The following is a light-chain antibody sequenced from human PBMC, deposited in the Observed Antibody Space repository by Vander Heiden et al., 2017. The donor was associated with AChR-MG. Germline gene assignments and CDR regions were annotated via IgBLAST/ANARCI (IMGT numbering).Light chain of an antibody. CDR3: MRGIHLRYT. CDR1: QSRLHSGGRTY. J-gene: IGKJ2*01. CDR2: GVS. Sequence: DIVLTPTPLSLSVTPGQPASIPCTSSQSRLHSGGRTYVYWYLQKPGQSPRLLIYGVSSRFSGVPDRFSGSGSGTDFTLKISRVEAEDVGAYYCMRGIHLRYTFGQGTKLEIK. V-gene: IGKV2-29*02.